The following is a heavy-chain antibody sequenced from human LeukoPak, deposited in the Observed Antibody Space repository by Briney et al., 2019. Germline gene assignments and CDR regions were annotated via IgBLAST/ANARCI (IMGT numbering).Heavy chain of an antibody. CDR3: YTSITDY. CDR2: IRSKIDGGAT. Sequence: GGSLRLSCAASGFTFRSDWMSWVRQAPGKGLEWVGRIRSKIDGGATDYAAPVKGRFTISRDDSKNTLYLQINSLKIEDTAMYYCYTSITDYWGQGTLVTVSS. V-gene: IGHV3-15*01. J-gene: IGHJ4*02. CDR1: GFTFRSDW. D-gene: IGHD2-21*01.